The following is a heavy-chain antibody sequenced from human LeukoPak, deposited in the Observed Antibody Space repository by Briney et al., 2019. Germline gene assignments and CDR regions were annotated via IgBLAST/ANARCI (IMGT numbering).Heavy chain of an antibody. CDR1: GFTFSSYG. V-gene: IGHV3-30*02. CDR2: IRYDGSNK. Sequence: GGSLRLSCAASGFTFSSYGMHWVRQAPGRGLEWVAFIRYDGSNKYYADSVKGRFTISRDNSKNTLYLQMNSLRAEDTAVYYCAKDDQAYCGGDCYSEGRNGIDYWGQGTLVTVSS. CDR3: AKDDQAYCGGDCYSEGRNGIDY. J-gene: IGHJ4*02. D-gene: IGHD2-21*02.